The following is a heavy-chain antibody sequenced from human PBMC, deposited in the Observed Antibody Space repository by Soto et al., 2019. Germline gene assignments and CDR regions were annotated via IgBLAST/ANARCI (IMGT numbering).Heavy chain of an antibody. J-gene: IGHJ6*02. D-gene: IGHD3-10*01. Sequence: GGSLRLSCAASGFTFTCYGMNWVRQSPGKGLEWISSIGRSSDSIYYADSVKGRFTISRDNAKDSLYLQMNSLRDEDTALYYCARVRGTPLYGMDVWGQGTTVTVSS. V-gene: IGHV3-48*02. CDR2: IGRSSDSI. CDR3: ARVRGTPLYGMDV. CDR1: GFTFTCYG.